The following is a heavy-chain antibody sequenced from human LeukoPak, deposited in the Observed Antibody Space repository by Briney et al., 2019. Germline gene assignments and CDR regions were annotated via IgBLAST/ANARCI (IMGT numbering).Heavy chain of an antibody. CDR1: GFTFSSHG. V-gene: IGHV3-23*01. CDR2: VSPSGDIT. Sequence: RPGGSLRLSCAASGFTFSSHGMDWVRQAPGMGLEWVSGVSPSGDITYYADSVKGRFATSRDNSRNTVYFQLNSLRADDTAVYYCAKDIDWGRFDVWGRGTLVTVSS. D-gene: IGHD7-27*01. CDR3: AKDIDWGRFDV. J-gene: IGHJ2*01.